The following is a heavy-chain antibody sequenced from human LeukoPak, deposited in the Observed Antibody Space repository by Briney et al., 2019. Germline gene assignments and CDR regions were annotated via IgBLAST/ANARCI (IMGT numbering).Heavy chain of an antibody. CDR2: IKEDGGVT. J-gene: IGHJ4*02. D-gene: IGHD5-24*01. CDR3: ARDSGYNAFDY. Sequence: GESLRLSCAASEFTFSHSWMAWVRQAPGKGLEWLGNIKEDGGVTNYVDSVKGRFTISRDNAKNSLYLQMNYLRVYDTAVYYCARDSGYNAFDYWGQGTLVTVSS. CDR1: EFTFSHSW. V-gene: IGHV3-7*03.